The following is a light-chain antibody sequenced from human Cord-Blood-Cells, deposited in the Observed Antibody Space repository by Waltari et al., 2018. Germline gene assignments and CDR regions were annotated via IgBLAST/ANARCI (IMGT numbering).Light chain of an antibody. CDR2: DVS. CDR3: SSYTSSSTWV. V-gene: IGLV2-14*01. Sequence: QSALTQPASVSGSPGQSITIPCTGTSRDVGRYNYVSWYQQHPGKAPKLMIYDVSKRPSGVSNRFSGSKSGNTASLTISGLQAEDEADYYCSSYTSSSTWVFGGGTKLTVL. J-gene: IGLJ3*02. CDR1: SRDVGRYNY.